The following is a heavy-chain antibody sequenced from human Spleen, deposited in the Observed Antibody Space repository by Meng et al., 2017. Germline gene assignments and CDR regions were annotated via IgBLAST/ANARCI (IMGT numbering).Heavy chain of an antibody. D-gene: IGHD6-19*01. J-gene: IGHJ4*02. CDR1: GYTSTTYD. CDR2: INPDSGIT. V-gene: IGHV1-8*01. CDR3: ARCLAGCDY. Sequence: QLGPSGAEVNKPGASATLSRKASGYTSTTYDINWVRQAAGQGLEWMGYINPDSGITGLEQKFQGRLSMTSDTSIRTAYMQLSGLISEDTAMYYCARCLAGCDYWGQGTLVTVSS.